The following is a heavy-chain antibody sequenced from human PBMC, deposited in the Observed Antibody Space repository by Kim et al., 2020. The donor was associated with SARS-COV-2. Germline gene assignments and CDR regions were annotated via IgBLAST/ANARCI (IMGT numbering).Heavy chain of an antibody. V-gene: IGHV7-4-1*02. D-gene: IGHD2-8*01. J-gene: IGHJ5*01. CDR3: ARDPGHCSNGVCYTLGWIDS. Sequence: ASVKVSCLASGYNITSHAVNWLRQAPGQGLEWMGWINTHTGNTAYAEGFTRRFVFSLDISVSTAYLQISALEKGDTAVYYCARDPGHCSNGVCYTLGWIDSWGQGTLVSVSS. CDR2: INTHTGNT. CDR1: GYNITSHA.